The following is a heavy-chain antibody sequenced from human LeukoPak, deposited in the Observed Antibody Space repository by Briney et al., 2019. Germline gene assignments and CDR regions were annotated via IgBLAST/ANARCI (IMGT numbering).Heavy chain of an antibody. J-gene: IGHJ5*02. CDR3: ARDVHGDYGSGWFDP. CDR1: GGTFNNSA. CDR2: IMPLFGTA. D-gene: IGHD4-17*01. Sequence: ASVKVSCKTSGGTFNNSAISWVRQAPGQGLEWLGGIMPLFGTAGYAQKFQGRVTITKDESTRTVYLELTSLTSDDTAMYYCARDVHGDYGSGWFDPWGRGTLVSVSS. V-gene: IGHV1-69*05.